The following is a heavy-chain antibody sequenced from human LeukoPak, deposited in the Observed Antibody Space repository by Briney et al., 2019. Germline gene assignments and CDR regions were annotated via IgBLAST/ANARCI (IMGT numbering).Heavy chain of an antibody. Sequence: GASVKVSCKASGYTFTSYAMHWVRQAPGQRLEWMGWINAGNGNTKYSQKFQGRVTITADESTSTAYMELSSLRSEDTAVYYCAGGYSYMGGYYYGMDVWGQGTTVTVSS. J-gene: IGHJ6*02. CDR2: INAGNGNT. CDR3: AGGYSYMGGYYYGMDV. CDR1: GYTFTSYA. V-gene: IGHV1-3*01. D-gene: IGHD5-18*01.